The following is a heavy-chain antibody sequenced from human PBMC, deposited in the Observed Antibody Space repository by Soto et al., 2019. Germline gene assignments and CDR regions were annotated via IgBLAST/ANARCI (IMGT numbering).Heavy chain of an antibody. CDR1: GGSISSYY. CDR2: IYYSGST. J-gene: IGHJ6*02. Sequence: SETLSLTCTVSGGSISSYYWSWIRQPPGKGLEWIGYIYYSGSTNYNPSLKSRVTISVDTSKNQFSLKLSSVTAADTAVYYCARGGGNVNYDFWSGYYRLNYYYYGMDVWGQGTTVTVS. D-gene: IGHD3-3*01. CDR3: ARGGGNVNYDFWSGYYRLNYYYYGMDV. V-gene: IGHV4-59*01.